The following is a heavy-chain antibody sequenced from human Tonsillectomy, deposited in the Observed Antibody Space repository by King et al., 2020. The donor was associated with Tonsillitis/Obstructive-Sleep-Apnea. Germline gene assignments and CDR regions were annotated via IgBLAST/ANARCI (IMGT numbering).Heavy chain of an antibody. CDR3: AVTTEGHYYYYMDV. CDR2: IIPTLALA. CDR1: GGTFSSYA. V-gene: IGHV1-69*04. D-gene: IGHD1-14*01. Sequence: QLVQSGAEVKKPESSVKVSCKASGGTFSSYAINWVRQAPGQGLEWMGRIIPTLALANYAQKFQGRVTITADKSTSTAYMELSSLRSEDTAVYYCAVTTEGHYYYYMDVWGKGTTVTVSS. J-gene: IGHJ6*03.